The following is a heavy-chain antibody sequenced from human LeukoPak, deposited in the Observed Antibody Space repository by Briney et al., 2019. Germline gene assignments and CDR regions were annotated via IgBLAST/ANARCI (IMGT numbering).Heavy chain of an antibody. CDR2: VYDTGAT. D-gene: IGHD2-15*01. CDR3: ARLPLIATARGGFDP. V-gene: IGHV4-59*08. Sequence: PSEALSLTCTVSGGSISGYYWSWIRQPPGKRLEWIGYVYDTGATNYNPSLKSRFTISISTSKNQFSLYLSSVTAVDTAVYYCARLPLIATARGGFDPWGQGTLVTVSS. J-gene: IGHJ5*02. CDR1: GGSISGYY.